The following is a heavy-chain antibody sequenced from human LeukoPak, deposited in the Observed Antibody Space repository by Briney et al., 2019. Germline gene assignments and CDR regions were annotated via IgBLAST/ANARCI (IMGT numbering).Heavy chain of an antibody. CDR3: ARERSSGWYFAFDI. D-gene: IGHD6-19*01. Sequence: SETLSLTCAVYGGSFSGYYWSWIRQPAGKGLEWIGRIYTSGSTNYNPSLKSRVTISVDTSKNQFSLKLSSVTAADTAVYYCARERSSGWYFAFDIWGQGTMVTVSS. CDR1: GGSFSGYY. CDR2: IYTSGST. J-gene: IGHJ3*02. V-gene: IGHV4-4*07.